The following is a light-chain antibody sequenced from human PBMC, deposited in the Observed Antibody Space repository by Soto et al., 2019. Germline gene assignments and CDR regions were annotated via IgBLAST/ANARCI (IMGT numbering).Light chain of an antibody. CDR3: QSYDSRLTAYV. J-gene: IGLJ1*01. V-gene: IGLV1-40*01. CDR1: NSNIGAGFD. Sequence: QSILTQPPSVSGAPGQTVTISCTGSNSNIGAGFDVHCYYQVPGTAPKLLFSVKNNRPPGVPGRLSASRYGTSASLAITGLQAEDEAHYYCQSYDSRLTAYVFGSGTKVTVL. CDR2: VKN.